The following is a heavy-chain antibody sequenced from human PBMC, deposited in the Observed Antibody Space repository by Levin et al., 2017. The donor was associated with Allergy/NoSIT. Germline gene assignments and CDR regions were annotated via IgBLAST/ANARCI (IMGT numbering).Heavy chain of an antibody. CDR1: GFTFSSSA. CDR2: ISYDGTNT. Sequence: GESLKISCAASGFTFSSSAMHWVRQAPGKGLEWVAVISYDGTNTYYPDSVRGRFTISRDNSKNTLYLQMNSLRPEDTAVYYCARARGSHYIQAFDYWGQGTLVTVSS. J-gene: IGHJ4*02. D-gene: IGHD2-15*01. V-gene: IGHV3-30-3*01. CDR3: ARARGSHYIQAFDY.